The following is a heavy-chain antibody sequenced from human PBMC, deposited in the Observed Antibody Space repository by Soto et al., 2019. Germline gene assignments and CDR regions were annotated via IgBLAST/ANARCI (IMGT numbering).Heavy chain of an antibody. D-gene: IGHD1-26*01. Sequence: QVQLQQWGAGLLKPSETLSLTCAVYGGSFSGYYWSWIRQPPGKGLEWIGEINHSGSTNYNPSLKSRVTISVEKSKNKFSLKLSSVTAADTAVYYCAREDGWELLDYWGQGTLVTVSS. CDR2: INHSGST. V-gene: IGHV4-34*01. CDR1: GGSFSGYY. CDR3: AREDGWELLDY. J-gene: IGHJ4*02.